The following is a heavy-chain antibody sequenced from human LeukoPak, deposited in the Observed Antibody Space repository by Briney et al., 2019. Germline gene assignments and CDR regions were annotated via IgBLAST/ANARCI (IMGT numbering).Heavy chain of an antibody. CDR1: GFIFTTYW. V-gene: IGHV3-7*01. Sequence: GGSLRLSCAASGFIFTTYWMTWVRQAPGKELEWVATIKKDGSEKYYVDSVKGRFTISRDNTKRSLYLQMDSLRAEDTAVYYCARDLSAISSGSSLFDYWGQGTLVAVSS. D-gene: IGHD3-10*01. J-gene: IGHJ4*02. CDR3: ARDLSAISSGSSLFDY. CDR2: IKKDGSEK.